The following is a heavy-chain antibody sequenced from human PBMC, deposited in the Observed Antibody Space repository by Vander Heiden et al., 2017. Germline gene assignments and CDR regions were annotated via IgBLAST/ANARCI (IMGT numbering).Heavy chain of an antibody. Sequence: QVQLVESGGSLVKPGGSLRLSCAASGFTFSDYYMSWTRQAPGKGLEWVSYISSSGSTIYYEDSVKGRFTISRDNAKNSLYLQMNSLRAEDTAVYYCARERRYGDYVDAFDIWGQGTMVTVSS. J-gene: IGHJ3*02. D-gene: IGHD4-17*01. CDR1: GFTFSDYY. CDR2: ISSSGSTI. CDR3: ARERRYGDYVDAFDI. V-gene: IGHV3-11*01.